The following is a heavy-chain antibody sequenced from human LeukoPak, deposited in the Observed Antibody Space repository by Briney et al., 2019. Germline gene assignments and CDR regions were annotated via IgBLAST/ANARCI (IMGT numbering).Heavy chain of an antibody. Sequence: GESLKISCRGSGYSFTSYWIVWVRQMPGKGLEWMGIIYPGDSDTRYSPSFQGQVITSADKSIDTAYLRWSSLKASDTAMYYCARLAETSDYYGMDVWGQGTTVTVSS. J-gene: IGHJ6*02. CDR3: ARLAETSDYYGMDV. V-gene: IGHV5-51*01. CDR2: IYPGDSDT. CDR1: GYSFTSYW.